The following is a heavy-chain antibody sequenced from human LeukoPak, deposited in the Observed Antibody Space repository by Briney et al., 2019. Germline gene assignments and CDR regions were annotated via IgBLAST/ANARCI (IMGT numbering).Heavy chain of an antibody. V-gene: IGHV4-59*08. J-gene: IGHJ4*02. D-gene: IGHD4-17*01. CDR2: VFYTGTT. CDR1: GGSISGYY. Sequence: SETLSLTRIVSGGSISGYYWSWVRQPPGKGLEWIGHVFYTGTTTYNPSLKSRVTISVDTSRNQFSLSLSSVTAADTAVYYCARHYPYCDFPLDCWGRGTLVTVSS. CDR3: ARHYPYCDFPLDC.